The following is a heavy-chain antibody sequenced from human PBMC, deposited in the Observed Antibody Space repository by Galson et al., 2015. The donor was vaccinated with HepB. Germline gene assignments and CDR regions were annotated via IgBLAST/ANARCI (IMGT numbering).Heavy chain of an antibody. CDR2: IYHSGST. CDR3: ASRCSGGSCYPLPSDSSVWYYFDY. Sequence: LSLTCTVSGGSISSGGYSWSWIRQPPGKGLEWIGYIYHSGSTYYNPSLKSRVTISVDRSKNQFSLKLSSVTAADTAVYYCASRCSGGSCYPLPSDSSVWYYFDYWGQGTLGTVSS. D-gene: IGHD2-15*01. V-gene: IGHV4-30-2*01. CDR1: GGSISSGGYS. J-gene: IGHJ4*02.